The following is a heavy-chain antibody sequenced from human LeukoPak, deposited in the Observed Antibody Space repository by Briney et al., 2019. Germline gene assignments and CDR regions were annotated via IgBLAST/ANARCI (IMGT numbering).Heavy chain of an antibody. D-gene: IGHD3-16*01. Sequence: PGGSLRLSCAASGFTFSSYGMSWVRQVPGKGLEWVSAISGSGGSTYYADSVKGRFTMSRDNSKNTLYLQMNSLRAEDTAVYYCARAGGDSVWGGYYFDYWGQGTLVTVSS. V-gene: IGHV3-23*01. CDR3: ARAGGDSVWGGYYFDY. CDR1: GFTFSSYG. CDR2: ISGSGGST. J-gene: IGHJ4*02.